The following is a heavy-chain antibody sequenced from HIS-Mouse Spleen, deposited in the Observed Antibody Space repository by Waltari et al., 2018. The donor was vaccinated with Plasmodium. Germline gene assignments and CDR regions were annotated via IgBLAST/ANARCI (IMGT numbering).Heavy chain of an antibody. D-gene: IGHD3-10*01. CDR1: GFTFSSYA. J-gene: IGHJ4*02. Sequence: QVQLVESGGGVVQPGRSLRLSCAASGFTFSSYAMHWVRQAPGKGLEWVAVISYDGRNKYYADSVKGRFTISRDNSKNTLYLQMNSLRAEDTAVYYCAREAGSGGLYYLDYWGQGTLVTVSS. CDR3: AREAGSGGLYYLDY. CDR2: ISYDGRNK. V-gene: IGHV3-30*04.